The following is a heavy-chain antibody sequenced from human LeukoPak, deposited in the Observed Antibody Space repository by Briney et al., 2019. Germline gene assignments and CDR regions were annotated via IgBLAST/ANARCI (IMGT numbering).Heavy chain of an antibody. V-gene: IGHV3-33*08. J-gene: IGHJ3*02. D-gene: IGHD3-16*01. CDR2: MWYDGRNK. CDR1: GFTFSSFG. Sequence: GGSLRLSCAASGFTFSSFGMVWVRQAPGKGLEWVTLMWYDGRNKYYADSVKGRFTISRDNSKNTVYLQMSSLRGEDTAVYYCARVGDMEAFDIWGQGTRVTVSS. CDR3: ARVGDMEAFDI.